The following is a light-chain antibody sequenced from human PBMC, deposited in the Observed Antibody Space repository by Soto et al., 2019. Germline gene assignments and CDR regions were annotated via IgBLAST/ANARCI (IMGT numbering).Light chain of an antibody. Sequence: DIQMTQSPSSLSASVGDGVTITCRASQSISSYLNWYQQKPGKAPKLLIYAASTLQSGVPSRFSGRGFATDFTLTIESLQPEDFATYYCKQSYSTPFSFGPGTKVDIK. CDR2: AAS. CDR1: QSISSY. J-gene: IGKJ3*01. V-gene: IGKV1-39*01. CDR3: KQSYSTPFS.